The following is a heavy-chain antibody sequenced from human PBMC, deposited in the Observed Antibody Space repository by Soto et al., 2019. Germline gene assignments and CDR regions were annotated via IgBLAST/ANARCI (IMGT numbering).Heavy chain of an antibody. CDR1: GFTFGDYA. V-gene: IGHV3-49*03. Sequence: PGGSLRLSWTASGFTFGDYAMSWFRQAPGKGLEWVGFIRSKAYGGTTVYAASVKGRFTISRDDSKSIAYLQMNSLKTEDTAVYYCTRDLWFGTYYYYYYMDGQGKGTTVTVSS. D-gene: IGHD2-21*01. J-gene: IGHJ6*03. CDR3: TRDLWFGTYYYYYYMDG. CDR2: IRSKAYGGTT.